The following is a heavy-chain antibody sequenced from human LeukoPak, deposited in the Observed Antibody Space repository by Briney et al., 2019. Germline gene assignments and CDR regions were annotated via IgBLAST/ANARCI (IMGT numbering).Heavy chain of an antibody. D-gene: IGHD1-26*01. Sequence: PSETLSLTCTVSGGSISSYYWSWIRQPPGKGLEWIGYIYYSGSTNYNPSLKSRVTISVDTSKNQFSLKLSSVTAADTAVYYCARHLVGATKYYFDYWGQGTLVTVSS. CDR3: ARHLVGATKYYFDY. V-gene: IGHV4-59*08. CDR1: GGSISSYY. CDR2: IYYSGST. J-gene: IGHJ4*02.